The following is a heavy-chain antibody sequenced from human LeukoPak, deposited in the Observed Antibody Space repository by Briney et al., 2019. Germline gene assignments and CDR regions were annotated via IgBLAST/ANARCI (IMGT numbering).Heavy chain of an antibody. CDR2: IKSKTDGGTT. D-gene: IGHD2-2*01. CDR3: TTDPIVVVPAAIGPIDY. CDR1: GFTFSNAW. Sequence: GGSLRLSCAASGFTFSNAWMSWVRQAPGKGLEWVGRIKSKTDGGTTDYAAPVKGRFTISRDDSKNTLYLQMNSLKTEDTAVYYCTTDPIVVVPAAIGPIDYWGQGTLVTVSS. J-gene: IGHJ4*02. V-gene: IGHV3-15*01.